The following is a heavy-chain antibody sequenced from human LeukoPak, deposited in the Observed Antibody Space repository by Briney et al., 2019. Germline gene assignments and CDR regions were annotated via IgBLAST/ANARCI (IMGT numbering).Heavy chain of an antibody. CDR1: GFAFSDSS. CDR2: ISGSGGSTI. V-gene: IGHV3-48*02. CDR3: ATNPHSGSWG. Sequence: PGGSLRLSCAASGFAFSDSSMNWVRQAPGKGLEWVSAISGSGGSTIYYADSVKGRFTISRDNAENSLYLQMHSLRDEDTAVYYCATNPHSGSWGWGQGTMVTVSS. D-gene: IGHD1-26*01. J-gene: IGHJ3*01.